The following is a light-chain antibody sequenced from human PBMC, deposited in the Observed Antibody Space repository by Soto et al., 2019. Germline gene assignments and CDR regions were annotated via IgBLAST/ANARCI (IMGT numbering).Light chain of an antibody. CDR3: AVWDDGLNGPGML. J-gene: IGLJ2*01. V-gene: IGLV1-47*02. Sequence: QAVVFQPPSLSGTPGQRITISCSGSSSNIGTHYVYWYQQVSGSAPKVVIHANHQRPSGVPDRFSGSKSGTSATLAISGLQSEDEAEYYCAVWDDGLNGPGMLFGGGTKLTVL. CDR2: ANH. CDR1: SSNIGTHY.